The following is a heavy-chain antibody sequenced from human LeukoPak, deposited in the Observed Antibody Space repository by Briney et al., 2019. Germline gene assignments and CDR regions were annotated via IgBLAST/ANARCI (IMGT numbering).Heavy chain of an antibody. CDR1: GYIFTDYN. V-gene: IGHV1-2*02. CDR3: ARDAIYSGSSWFDP. CDR2: INPKRGGA. D-gene: IGHD1-26*01. J-gene: IGHJ5*02. Sequence: ASVKVSCKASGYIFTDYNIHWVRQAPGHGPEWMGWINPKRGGAYFAQRFQGRVTMTRDTSISTAYMELSRLRSDDTAVYYCARDAIYSGSSWFDPWGQGTPVTVSS.